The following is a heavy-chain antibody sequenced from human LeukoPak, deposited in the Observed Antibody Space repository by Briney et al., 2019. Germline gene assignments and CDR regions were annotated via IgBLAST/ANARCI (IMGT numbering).Heavy chain of an antibody. CDR3: TRPVAVAGDGDYYYYYYMDV. D-gene: IGHD6-19*01. CDR2: IRSKANSYAT. Sequence: PGGSLRLSCAASGFTFSGSAMHWVRQASGKGLEWVGRIRSKANSYATAYAASVKGRFTISRDDSKNTAYLQMNSLKTEDTAVYYCTRPVAVAGDGDYYYYYYMDVWGKGTTVTVSS. V-gene: IGHV3-73*01. CDR1: GFTFSGSA. J-gene: IGHJ6*03.